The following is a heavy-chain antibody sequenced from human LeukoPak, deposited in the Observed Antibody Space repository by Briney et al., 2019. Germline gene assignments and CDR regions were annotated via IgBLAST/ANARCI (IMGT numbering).Heavy chain of an antibody. V-gene: IGHV5-51*01. CDR2: IYPGESDI. J-gene: IGHJ4*02. CDR3: ARRPYSSSWYLYYFDY. Sequence: GESLQISCKASGSPFSDYWIGWVRQLPGEGLEWMGIIYPGESDIRYSPSCQGQVTISADKSISTAYLQWSSLKASDTAMYYCARRPYSSSWYLYYFDYWGQGTLVTVSS. D-gene: IGHD6-13*01. CDR1: GSPFSDYW.